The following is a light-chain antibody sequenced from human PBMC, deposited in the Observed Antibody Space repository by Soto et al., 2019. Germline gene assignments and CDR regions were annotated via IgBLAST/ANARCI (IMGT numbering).Light chain of an antibody. CDR1: LRVSSSW. CDR3: KHYDISPLT. J-gene: IGKJ4*01. CDR2: GAS. Sequence: EIVVTQSPGTLSLSPGDRATLSCRARLRVSSSWLSGYEQKRCQAPRLLIYGASRRATGVPHRLSGSGSGIDFTLPIRRPEPEDFALYYCKHYDISPLTFGGGAKVDI. V-gene: IGKV3-20*01.